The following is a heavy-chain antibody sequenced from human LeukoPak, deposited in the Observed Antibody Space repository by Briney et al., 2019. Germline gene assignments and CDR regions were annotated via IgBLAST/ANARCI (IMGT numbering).Heavy chain of an antibody. V-gene: IGHV4-34*01. CDR1: GGSFSGYY. J-gene: IGHJ4*02. CDR3: TRAKRIIMVRGVITRYFDY. CDR2: INHSGST. D-gene: IGHD3-10*01. Sequence: SETLSLTCGVSGGSFSGYYWSWIRQPPGKGLEWIGEINHSGSTNYNPSLKSRVTISVDTSKNQFSLKLSSVTAADTAVYYWTRAKRIIMVRGVITRYFDYWGQGTLVTVSS.